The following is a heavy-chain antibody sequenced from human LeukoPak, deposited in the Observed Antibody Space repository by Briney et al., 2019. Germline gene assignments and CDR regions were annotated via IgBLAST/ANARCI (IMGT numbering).Heavy chain of an antibody. CDR1: GYTFTNYA. CDR3: ARGFYDSSAYYPYDY. Sequence: ASVKVSCKASGYTFTNYAIHWVRQAPGQRLEWMGWINAGSGNTKYSQRFQGRVTISRDTSASTAYMELSSLRSEDTALYFCARGFYDSSAYYPYDYWSQGILVTVSS. CDR2: INAGSGNT. V-gene: IGHV1-3*01. D-gene: IGHD3-22*01. J-gene: IGHJ4*02.